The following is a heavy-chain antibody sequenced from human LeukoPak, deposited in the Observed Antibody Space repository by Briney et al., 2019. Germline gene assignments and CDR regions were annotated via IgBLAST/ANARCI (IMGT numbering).Heavy chain of an antibody. CDR2: IYYSGST. V-gene: IGHV4-59*01. J-gene: IGHJ4*02. CDR1: GGSISSYY. Sequence: SETLSLTCTVSGGSISSYYWNWIRQPPGKGLEWIGYIYYSGSTNYNPSLKSRVTISLDTSKNQFSLKLSSVTAADTAVYYCARDYYDSNGYYGLFDYWGQGTLVTVSS. CDR3: ARDYYDSNGYYGLFDY. D-gene: IGHD3-22*01.